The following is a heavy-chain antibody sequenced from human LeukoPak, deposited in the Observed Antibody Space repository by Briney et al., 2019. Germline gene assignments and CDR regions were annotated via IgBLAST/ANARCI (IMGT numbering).Heavy chain of an antibody. CDR1: GFTFDDYA. V-gene: IGHV3-9*01. Sequence: PGRSLRLSCAASGFTFDDYAMHWVRQAPGKGLEWVSGISWNSGSIGYADSVKGRFTISRDNAKNSLYLQMNSLRAEDTAVYYCAVEVYYYDSSGNDYWGQGTLVTVSS. D-gene: IGHD3-22*01. J-gene: IGHJ4*02. CDR2: ISWNSGSI. CDR3: AVEVYYYDSSGNDY.